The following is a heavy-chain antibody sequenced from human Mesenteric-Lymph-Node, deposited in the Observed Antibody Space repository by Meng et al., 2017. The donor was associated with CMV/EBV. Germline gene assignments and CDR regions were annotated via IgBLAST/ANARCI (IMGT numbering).Heavy chain of an antibody. CDR2: INHSGST. D-gene: IGHD6-6*01. V-gene: IGHV4-34*01. J-gene: IGHJ5*02. CDR3: ARGLRRTAARPRWFDP. CDR1: GGSFSGYY. Sequence: SETLSLTCAVYGGSFSGYYWSWIRQPPGKGLEWIGEINHSGSTNYNPSLKSRVTISVDTSKNQFSLKLSSVTAADTAVYYCARGLRRTAARPRWFDPWGQGTLVTVSS.